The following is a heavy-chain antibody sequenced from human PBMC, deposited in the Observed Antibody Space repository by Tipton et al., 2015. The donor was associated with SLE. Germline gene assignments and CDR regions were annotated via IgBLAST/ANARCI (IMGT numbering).Heavy chain of an antibody. V-gene: IGHV4-34*01. D-gene: IGHD3-22*01. Sequence: TLSLTCAVYGGSFSGYYWSWIRQPPGKGLEWIGEINHRGSTNSNPSLKSRVTISVDTSKNQFSLKLSSVTAADTAVYYCARVPTPNDSSGSGWFDPWGQGTLVTVSP. CDR2: INHRGST. CDR3: ARVPTPNDSSGSGWFDP. J-gene: IGHJ5*02. CDR1: GGSFSGYY.